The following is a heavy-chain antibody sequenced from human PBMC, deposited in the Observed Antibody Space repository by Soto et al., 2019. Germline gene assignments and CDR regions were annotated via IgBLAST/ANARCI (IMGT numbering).Heavy chain of an antibody. V-gene: IGHV4-39*01. J-gene: IGHJ3*02. CDR3: ARPGYYDSTLAFGI. Sequence: SETLSLTCTVSGGSISSSSYYWGWFRQPPGKGLEWIGSIYYSGSTYYNPSLKSRVTISVDTSKNQFSLKLSSVTAADTAVYYCARPGYYDSTLAFGIWGQGTMVT. CDR2: IYYSGST. CDR1: GGSISSSSYY. D-gene: IGHD3-22*01.